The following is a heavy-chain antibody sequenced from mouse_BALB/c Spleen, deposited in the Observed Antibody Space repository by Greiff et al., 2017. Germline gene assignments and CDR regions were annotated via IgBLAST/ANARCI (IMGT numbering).Heavy chain of an antibody. CDR3: ARGGLPFAY. Sequence: QVQLQQSGAELAKPGASVKMSCKASGYTFTSYWMHWVKQRPGQGLEWIGYINPSTGYTEYNQKFKDKATLTADKSSSTAYMQLSSLTSEDSAVYYCARGGLPFAYWGQGTLVTVSA. D-gene: IGHD2-2*01. V-gene: IGHV1-7*01. J-gene: IGHJ3*01. CDR2: INPSTGYT. CDR1: GYTFTSYW.